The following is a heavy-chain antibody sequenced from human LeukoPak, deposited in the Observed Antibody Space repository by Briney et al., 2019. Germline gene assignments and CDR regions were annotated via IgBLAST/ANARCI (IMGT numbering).Heavy chain of an antibody. Sequence: PGGSLRLSCAASGFTFSNACMTWVRQAPGKGLEWVGHIKGKTDSGTTDYAAPVKGRFTISRDDSKNTLYLQMNSLKTEDTAVYYCTTGTWIQLWLADYWGQGTLVTVSS. CDR3: TTGTWIQLWLADY. V-gene: IGHV3-15*01. CDR2: IKGKTDSGTT. CDR1: GFTFSNAC. J-gene: IGHJ4*02. D-gene: IGHD5-18*01.